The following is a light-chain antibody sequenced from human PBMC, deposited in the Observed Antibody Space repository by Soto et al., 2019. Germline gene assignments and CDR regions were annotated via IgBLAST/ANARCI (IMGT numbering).Light chain of an antibody. J-gene: IGLJ3*02. CDR1: NSDIGGHNF. CDR3: SSYTFSNTWV. V-gene: IGLV2-14*01. CDR2: GVS. Sequence: QSALTQPASVSESLGQSITISCSGTNSDIGGHNFVSWYQQLPGKTPKVLIYGVSNRPSGISNRFSGSKSGNTASLTISGLQAEDEADYYCSSYTFSNTWVFGGGTQLTVL.